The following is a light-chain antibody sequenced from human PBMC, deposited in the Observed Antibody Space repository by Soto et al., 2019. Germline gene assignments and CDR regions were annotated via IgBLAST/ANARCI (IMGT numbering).Light chain of an antibody. V-gene: IGKV1-5*01. CDR1: QSISNC. CDR2: HAS. CDR3: QQYNSYSWT. J-gene: IGKJ1*01. Sequence: DIQMTQSTSTLPVSLGDRVTITCRASQSISNCLAWYQQKPGTAPKVLIYHASNLQSGVPSRFSGSGYGTEFNLTISSLQTDDFATYYCQQYNSYSWTFGQGTKVDIK.